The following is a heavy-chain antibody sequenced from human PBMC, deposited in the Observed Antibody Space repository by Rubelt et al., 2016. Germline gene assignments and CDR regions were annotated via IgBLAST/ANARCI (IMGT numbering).Heavy chain of an antibody. J-gene: IGHJ4*02. V-gene: IGHV3-33*01. CDR1: TFTSYG. Sequence: TFTSYGMHWVRQAPGKGLESVAVIWSDGSNKDYADSVKGRFTISRDNSKNTLYLEINSLRGEDTAVYYCARKRVAAAGIEDYWGQGTLVTVSS. CDR2: IWSDGSNK. D-gene: IGHD6-13*01. CDR3: ARKRVAAAGIEDY.